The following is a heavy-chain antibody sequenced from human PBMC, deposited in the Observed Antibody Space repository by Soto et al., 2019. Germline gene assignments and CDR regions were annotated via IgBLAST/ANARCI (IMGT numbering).Heavy chain of an antibody. D-gene: IGHD6-13*01. V-gene: IGHV4-39*01. CDR3: ARKIGRGSWSLEH. CDR2: MYYTGSR. CDR1: GGSISSSDYW. Sequence: QLQLQESGPGLVKPAETLSLTCTVSGGSISSSDYWWGWIRQPPGKGLEWIGSMYYTGSRYYNPSLKSRVIISVDTSKNQFSLRLSSVTAADTAVYYCARKIGRGSWSLEHWGQGTLVTVSS. J-gene: IGHJ4*02.